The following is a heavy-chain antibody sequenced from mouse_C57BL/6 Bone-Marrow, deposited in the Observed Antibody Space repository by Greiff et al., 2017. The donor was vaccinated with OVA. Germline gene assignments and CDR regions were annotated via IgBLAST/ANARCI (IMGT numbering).Heavy chain of an antibody. Sequence: VQLQQSGAELARPGASVKMSCKASGYTFTSYTMHWVKQRPGQGLEWIGYINPSSGYTKYNQKFKDKATLTADKSSSTAYMQLSSLTSEDSAVYYCAREGMGLPFDYWGQGTTLTVSS. CDR2: INPSSGYT. J-gene: IGHJ2*01. D-gene: IGHD5-5*01. V-gene: IGHV1-4*01. CDR3: AREGMGLPFDY. CDR1: GYTFTSYT.